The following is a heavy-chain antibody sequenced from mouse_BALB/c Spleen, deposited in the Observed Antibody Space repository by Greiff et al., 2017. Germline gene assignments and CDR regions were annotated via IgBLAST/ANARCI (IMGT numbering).Heavy chain of an antibody. CDR1: GYTFTSYV. V-gene: IGHV1-14*01. CDR3: ARGGLRREAPFAY. J-gene: IGHJ3*01. CDR2: INPYNDGT. D-gene: IGHD2-2*01. Sequence: EVQLHQSGPELVKPGASVKMSCKASGYTFTSYVMHWVKQKPGQGLEWIGYINPYNDGTKYNEKFKGKATLTSDKSSSTAYMELSSLTSEDSAVYDCARGGLRREAPFAYWGQGTLVTVSA.